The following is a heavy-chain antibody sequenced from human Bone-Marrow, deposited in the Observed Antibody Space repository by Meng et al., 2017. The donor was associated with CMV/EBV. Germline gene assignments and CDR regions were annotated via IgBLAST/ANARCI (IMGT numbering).Heavy chain of an antibody. CDR1: VTFSSSA. CDR3: AKDGIAVAGDGYYFDY. CDR2: MSGSGGSK. J-gene: IGHJ4*02. Sequence: VTFSSSARSWGSQAPGKGLEWVSAMSGSGGSKEEADSVKGRFTSSRDNSKNTWYLQMNSLRAEETAVYYGAKDGIAVAGDGYYFDYWGQGTLVTVSS. D-gene: IGHD6-19*01. V-gene: IGHV3-23*01.